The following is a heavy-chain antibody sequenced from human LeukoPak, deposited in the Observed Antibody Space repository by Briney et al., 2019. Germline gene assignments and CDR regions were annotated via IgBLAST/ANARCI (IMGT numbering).Heavy chain of an antibody. CDR2: ISAYNGNT. D-gene: IGHD3-10*01. V-gene: IGHV1-18*01. CDR1: GYTFTSYG. J-gene: IGHJ4*02. CDR3: AREDSRYYGSGSYYNQ. Sequence: GASVKVSCKASGYTFTSYGISWVRQAPGQGLEWMGWISAYNGNTNYAQKLQGRVTMTTDTSTSTAYMELRSLRSDDTAVYYCAREDSRYYGSGSYYNQWGQGTLVTVSS.